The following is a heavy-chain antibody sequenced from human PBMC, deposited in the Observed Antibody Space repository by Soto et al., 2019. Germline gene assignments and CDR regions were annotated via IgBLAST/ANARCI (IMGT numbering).Heavy chain of an antibody. D-gene: IGHD3-3*02. CDR1: GGSISSSSYY. CDR3: ARHSAIYY. J-gene: IGHJ4*02. V-gene: IGHV4-39*01. Sequence: QLQLQESGPGLVKPSETLSLTCTVSGGSISSSSYYWGWIRQPPGKGLEWIGRIYYSGSTYYNPSLKSRVTISVDTYKNQFSLKLSSVTAADTAVYYCARHSAIYYWGQGTLVTVSS. CDR2: IYYSGST.